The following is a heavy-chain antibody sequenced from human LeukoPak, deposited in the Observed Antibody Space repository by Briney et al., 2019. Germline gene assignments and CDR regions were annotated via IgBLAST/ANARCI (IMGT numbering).Heavy chain of an antibody. Sequence: SQTLSLTCTVSGGSISSGGYYWSWIRQHPGKGLEWIGYIYYSGSTYYNPSLKSRVTISVDTSKNQFSLKLSPVTAADTAVYYCAREKLTTVTPFQEYYFDYWGQGTLVTVSS. CDR1: GGSISSGGYY. D-gene: IGHD4-17*01. V-gene: IGHV4-31*03. J-gene: IGHJ4*02. CDR2: IYYSGST. CDR3: AREKLTTVTPFQEYYFDY.